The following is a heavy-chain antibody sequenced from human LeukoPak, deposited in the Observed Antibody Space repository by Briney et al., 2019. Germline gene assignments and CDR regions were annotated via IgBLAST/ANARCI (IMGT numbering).Heavy chain of an antibody. CDR1: GFTFSSYS. Sequence: GGSLRLSCAASGFTFSSYSMNWVRQAPGKGLEWVSAISGSGGSTYYADSVKGRFTISRDNSKNTLYLQMNSLRAEDTAVYYCHVLLWFGELFGGMDVWGQGTTVTVSS. V-gene: IGHV3-23*01. CDR3: HVLLWFGELFGGMDV. D-gene: IGHD3-10*01. CDR2: ISGSGGST. J-gene: IGHJ6*02.